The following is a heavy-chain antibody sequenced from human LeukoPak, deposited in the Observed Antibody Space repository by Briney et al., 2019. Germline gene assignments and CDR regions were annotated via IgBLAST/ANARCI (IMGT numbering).Heavy chain of an antibody. V-gene: IGHV3-11*01. J-gene: IGHJ4*02. D-gene: IGHD6-19*01. CDR2: ISSSGSTI. CDR1: GFTFSDYY. Sequence: KTGGSLRLSCAASGFTFSDYYMSWIRQAPGKGLEWVSYISSSGSTIYYADSVKGRFTISRDNAKNSLYLQMNSLRAEDTAVYYCARGQQWLVRAFPDYWGQGTLVTVSS. CDR3: ARGQQWLVRAFPDY.